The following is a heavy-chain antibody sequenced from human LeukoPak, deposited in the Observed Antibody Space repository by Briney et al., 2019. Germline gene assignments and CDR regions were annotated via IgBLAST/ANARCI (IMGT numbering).Heavy chain of an antibody. CDR1: GGSISSSSYY. CDR3: AKTVTAIAPWYFDY. CDR2: MYYSGST. J-gene: IGHJ4*02. Sequence: SETLSLTCTVSGGSISSSSYYWGWIRQPPGKGLEWIGSMYYSGSTYYNPPLKSRVTMSVDTSKNQFSLKLSSVTAADTAVYYCAKTVTAIAPWYFDYWGQGTLVTVSS. V-gene: IGHV4-39*01. D-gene: IGHD2-21*02.